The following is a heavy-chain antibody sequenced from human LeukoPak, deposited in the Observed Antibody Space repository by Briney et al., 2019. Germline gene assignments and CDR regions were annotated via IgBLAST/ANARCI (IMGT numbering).Heavy chain of an antibody. Sequence: TGGSLRLSCAASGFAFSSYGMHWVRQAPGKGLEWVAVISYDGSNKYYADSVKGRFTISRDNSKNTLYLQMNSLRAEDTAVYYCAKESRIQLWNHPRYGMDVWGQGTTVTVSS. D-gene: IGHD5-18*01. J-gene: IGHJ6*02. CDR2: ISYDGSNK. CDR3: AKESRIQLWNHPRYGMDV. V-gene: IGHV3-30*18. CDR1: GFAFSSYG.